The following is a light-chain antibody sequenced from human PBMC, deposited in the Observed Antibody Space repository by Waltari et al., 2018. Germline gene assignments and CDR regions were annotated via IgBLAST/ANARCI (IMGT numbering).Light chain of an antibody. CDR3: QQYGSSILYT. Sequence: IVFTQSPGTLSLSPGETATLSCRTSQSLSKRYLAWYQQKPDQAPRLLIYGASSRAAGIPDRFSGSGSGTDVTLTITRLEPEDSAVYYCQQYGSSILYTFGQGTKLEIK. J-gene: IGKJ2*01. CDR1: QSLSKRY. CDR2: GAS. V-gene: IGKV3-20*01.